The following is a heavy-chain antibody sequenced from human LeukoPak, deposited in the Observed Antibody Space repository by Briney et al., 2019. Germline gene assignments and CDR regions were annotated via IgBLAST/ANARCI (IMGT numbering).Heavy chain of an antibody. V-gene: IGHV4-34*01. D-gene: IGHD2-2*02. J-gene: IGHJ4*02. CDR2: INHSGST. Sequence: SETLSLTCAVYGGSFSGYYWSWIRQPPGKGLEWIGEINHSGSTNYNPSLKSRVTISVDTSKNQFSLKLSSVTAADTAVYYCARGPAVVPVAIFRGLAYYFDYWGQGTLVTVSS. CDR1: GGSFSGYY. CDR3: ARGPAVVPVAIFRGLAYYFDY.